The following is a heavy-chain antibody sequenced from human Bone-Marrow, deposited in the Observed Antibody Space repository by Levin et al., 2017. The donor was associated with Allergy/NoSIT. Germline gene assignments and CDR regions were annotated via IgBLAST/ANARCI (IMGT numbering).Heavy chain of an antibody. V-gene: IGHV3-74*01. Sequence: PGGSLRLSCTASGVIFSRNWMHWVRQVPGKGLSWVSRVNGDGSGTSYADFARGRFSISRDNAKNTVFLQMNSLRVEDTAVYYCARDSCSGNTCFFAYWGQGTLVTVSS. D-gene: IGHD2-15*01. CDR2: VNGDGSGT. J-gene: IGHJ4*02. CDR3: ARDSCSGNTCFFAY. CDR1: GVIFSRNW.